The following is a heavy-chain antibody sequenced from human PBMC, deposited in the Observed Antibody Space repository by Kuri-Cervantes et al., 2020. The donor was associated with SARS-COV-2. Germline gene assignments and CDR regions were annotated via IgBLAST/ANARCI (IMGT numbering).Heavy chain of an antibody. CDR1: GFTFSDYY. V-gene: IGHV3-21*01. D-gene: IGHD3-22*01. J-gene: IGHJ4*02. Sequence: GESLKISCAASGFTFSDYYMNWVRQAPGKGLEWVSSISSSSSYIYYADSVKGRFTISRDNAKNSLYLQMNSLRAEDTAVYYCASSYYYDSSGYIFDYWGQGTLVTVSS. CDR3: ASSYYYDSSGYIFDY. CDR2: ISSSSSYI.